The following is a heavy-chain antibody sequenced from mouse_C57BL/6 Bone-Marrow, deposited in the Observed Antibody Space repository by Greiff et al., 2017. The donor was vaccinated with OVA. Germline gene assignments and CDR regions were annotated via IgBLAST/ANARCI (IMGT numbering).Heavy chain of an antibody. V-gene: IGHV14-3*01. CDR2: IDPANGTT. D-gene: IGHD2-12*01. CDR3: ATRYDGRPYFDY. CDR1: GFNIKNTY. J-gene: IGHJ2*01. Sequence: VQLQQSVAELVRPGASVKLSCTASGFNIKNTYMHWVKQRPEQGLAWIGRIDPANGTTKYAPKFQGKATITADTSSNTAYLQLSSLTSEDTAIYYCATRYDGRPYFDYWGQGTTLTVSS.